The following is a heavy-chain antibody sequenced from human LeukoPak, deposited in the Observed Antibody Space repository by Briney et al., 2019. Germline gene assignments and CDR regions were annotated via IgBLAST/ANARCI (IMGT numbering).Heavy chain of an antibody. Sequence: GGSLRLSCAASGFTFSSYAMHWVRQAPGKGLEWVALISYDGSNKYYADSVKGRFTISRDNSKNTLYLQMGSLRAEDMAVYYCARVEGHGYFDYWSQGTLVTVSS. D-gene: IGHD3-3*01. CDR2: ISYDGSNK. V-gene: IGHV3-30*14. CDR3: ARVEGHGYFDY. CDR1: GFTFSSYA. J-gene: IGHJ4*02.